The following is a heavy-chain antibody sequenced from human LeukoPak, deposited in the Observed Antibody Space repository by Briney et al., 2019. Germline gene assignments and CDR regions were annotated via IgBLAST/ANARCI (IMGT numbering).Heavy chain of an antibody. V-gene: IGHV3-49*04. CDR3: TRGRGYCSGGSCYGYY. Sequence: GRSLRLSCTASGFTFGDYAMSWVRQALGKGLEWVGFIRSKAYGGTTEYAASVKGRFTISRDDSKSIAYLQMNSLKTEDTAVYYCTRGRGYCSGGSCYGYYWGQGTLVTVSS. CDR2: IRSKAYGGTT. CDR1: GFTFGDYA. J-gene: IGHJ4*02. D-gene: IGHD2-15*01.